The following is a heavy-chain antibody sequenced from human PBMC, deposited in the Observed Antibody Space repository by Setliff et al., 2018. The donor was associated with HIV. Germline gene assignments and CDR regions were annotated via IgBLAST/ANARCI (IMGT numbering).Heavy chain of an antibody. CDR2: INPDSRGT. D-gene: IGHD6-13*01. J-gene: IGHJ4*01. CDR1: GYAFTDYS. CDR3: ARGVKGIATTGKYYFDY. Sequence: GASVKVSCKTSGYAFTDYSIHWVRQAPGQGLEWVGRINPDSRGTNYAQTFQGRVTMTRDTSVSTAYMELSRLKSDDTAVFYCARGVKGIATTGKYYFDYW. V-gene: IGHV1-2*06.